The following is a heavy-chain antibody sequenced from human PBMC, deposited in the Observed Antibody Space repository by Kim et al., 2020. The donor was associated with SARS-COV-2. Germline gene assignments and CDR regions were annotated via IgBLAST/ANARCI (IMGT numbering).Heavy chain of an antibody. J-gene: IGHJ6*02. D-gene: IGHD2-2*01. CDR2: IWYDGRYK. V-gene: IGHV3-33*01. CDR3: ARAGGKVGEFYYYGMDV. CDR1: GFTFSTYG. Sequence: GGSLRLSCIASGFTFSTYGMHWVRQAPGKGLEWVAVIWYDGRYKYYGDSVKGRFTISRDNSKNTVYLQMNSLRAEDTALYYCARAGGKVGEFYYYGMDVWGQGPTVTVSS.